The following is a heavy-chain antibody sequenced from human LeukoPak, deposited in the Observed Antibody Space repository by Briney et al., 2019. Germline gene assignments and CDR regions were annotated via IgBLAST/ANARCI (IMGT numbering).Heavy chain of an antibody. CDR2: ITASGGTT. CDR3: AKMSGYFDY. V-gene: IGHV3-23*01. Sequence: GGSLRLSCEGSGPTFSSYSMSWVRQAPGRGLEWVSGITASGGTTYYADSVTGRFTISRDNSKNTLYLQMNSLRAEDTATYYCAKMSGYFDYWGQGTLVTVSS. D-gene: IGHD5/OR15-5a*01. CDR1: GPTFSSYS. J-gene: IGHJ4*02.